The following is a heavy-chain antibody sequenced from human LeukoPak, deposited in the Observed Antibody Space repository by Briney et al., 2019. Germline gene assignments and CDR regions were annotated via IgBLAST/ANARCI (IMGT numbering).Heavy chain of an antibody. D-gene: IGHD3-16*02. Sequence: ASVKVSCKASGYTFSSYAINWVRQAPGQGLEWMGWISGYNGNTNYAQKFQGRVTMTTDTSTNTAYMEVKSLRSDDTAVYYCARLDITFGGGIVNAGSNYWGQGTLVTASP. CDR1: GYTFSSYA. CDR2: ISGYNGNT. CDR3: ARLDITFGGGIVNAGSNY. J-gene: IGHJ4*02. V-gene: IGHV1-18*01.